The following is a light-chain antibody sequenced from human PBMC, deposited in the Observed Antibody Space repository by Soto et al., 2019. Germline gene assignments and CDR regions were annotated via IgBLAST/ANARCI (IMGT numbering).Light chain of an antibody. CDR1: QSVSSSY. Sequence: EIVMTQSPATLSVSQGERATLSCRASQSVSSSYLAWYQQKPGQAPRLLIYGASSRATGIPDRFSGSGSGTEFTLTISSLQPDDFATYYCQHYNSYSEAFGQGTKVDIK. CDR2: GAS. CDR3: QHYNSYSEA. V-gene: IGKV3D-15*01. J-gene: IGKJ1*01.